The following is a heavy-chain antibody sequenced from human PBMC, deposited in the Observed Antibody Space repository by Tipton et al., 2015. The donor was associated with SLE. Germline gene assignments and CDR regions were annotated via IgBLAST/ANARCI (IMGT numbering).Heavy chain of an antibody. Sequence: TLSLTCTVSGDSITSDYWTWIRQPPGKGLEWIGHIYTSGSTSYNPSLRSRVTISVDTSKNQFSLKLSSVTAADTAVYYCAKVADLGYVSGWYEGPVDFWGQGTLVTVSS. CDR2: IYTSGST. CDR3: AKVADLGYVSGWYEGPVDF. J-gene: IGHJ4*02. D-gene: IGHD6-19*01. V-gene: IGHV4-4*08. CDR1: GDSITSDY.